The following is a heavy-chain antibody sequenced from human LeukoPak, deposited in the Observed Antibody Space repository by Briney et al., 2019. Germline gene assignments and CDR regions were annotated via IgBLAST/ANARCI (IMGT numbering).Heavy chain of an antibody. J-gene: IGHJ4*02. CDR1: GGSFSGYY. CDR3: ARAGNHCSSTSCSQVLGY. V-gene: IGHV4-34*01. D-gene: IGHD2-2*01. Sequence: SETLSLTCDVYGGSFSGYYWTWIRQPPGKGLEWIGEINHSGSTNYNPSLKSRVTISVDTSKNQFSLKLSSVTAADTAVYYCARAGNHCSSTSCSQVLGYWGQGTLVTVSS. CDR2: INHSGST.